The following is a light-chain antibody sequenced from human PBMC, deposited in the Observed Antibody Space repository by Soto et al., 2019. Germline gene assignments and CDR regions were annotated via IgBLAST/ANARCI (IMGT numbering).Light chain of an antibody. CDR1: QSVSSN. J-gene: IGKJ2*01. Sequence: SVSPGERATLSCRASQSVSSNLAWYQQKPGQAPRLLIYGASTRATGIPARFSGSGSGTEFTLTISSLQSEDLAVYYCQQYNKWPPYTFGQGTKLEIK. V-gene: IGKV3-15*01. CDR3: QQYNKWPPYT. CDR2: GAS.